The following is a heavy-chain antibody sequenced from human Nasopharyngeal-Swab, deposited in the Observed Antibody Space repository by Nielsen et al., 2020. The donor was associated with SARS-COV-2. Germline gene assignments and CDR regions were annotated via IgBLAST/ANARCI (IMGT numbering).Heavy chain of an antibody. V-gene: IGHV3-33*01. D-gene: IGHD6-19*01. Sequence: VRQAPGKGLEWVAVIWYDGSNKYYADSVKGRFTISRDNSKNTLYLQMISLRAEDTAEYYCARDVIAVAGTLNWFDPWGQGTLVTVSS. J-gene: IGHJ5*02. CDR3: ARDVIAVAGTLNWFDP. CDR2: IWYDGSNK.